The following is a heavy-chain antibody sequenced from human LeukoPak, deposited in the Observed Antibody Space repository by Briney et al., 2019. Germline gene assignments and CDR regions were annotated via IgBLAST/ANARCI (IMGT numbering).Heavy chain of an antibody. D-gene: IGHD3-22*01. CDR3: ARANMIVVVMSPYFDY. Sequence: PSETLSLTCAVYGGSFSGYYWSWIRQPPGKGLEWIGEINHSGSTNYNPSLKSRVTISVDTSKNQFSLKLSSVTAADTAVYYCARANMIVVVMSPYFDYWGQGTLVTVSS. CDR1: GGSFSGYY. CDR2: INHSGST. V-gene: IGHV4-34*01. J-gene: IGHJ4*02.